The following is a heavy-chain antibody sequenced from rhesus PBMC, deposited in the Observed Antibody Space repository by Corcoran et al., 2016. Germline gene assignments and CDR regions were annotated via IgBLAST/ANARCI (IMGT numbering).Heavy chain of an antibody. CDR3: ARLVAGSGLDS. CDR2: IHGGSGST. J-gene: IGHJ6*01. D-gene: IGHD6-37*01. Sequence: QVLLQESGPGLVKPSETLSRTCTVSAGSMSSNYWSWIRQSPGKGLEWIGYIHGGSGSTSYNPSLKSRVTLSRDTSKNQFSLKLTSVTAADTAVYYCARLVAGSGLDSWGQGVVVTVSS. CDR1: AGSMSSNY. V-gene: IGHV4-147*01.